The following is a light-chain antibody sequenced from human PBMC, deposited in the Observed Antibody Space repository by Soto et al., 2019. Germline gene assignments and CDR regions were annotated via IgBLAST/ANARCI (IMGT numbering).Light chain of an antibody. V-gene: IGKV1-5*03. Sequence: EIQMTQSPSILSASVGDRVTVTCRASQSIGSWVAWYQQKPGRAPNLLIHKASHLESGVPDRFSGSGSGTDFTLKISRVEAEDVGVYYCMQGSHWPLTFGGGTKVDIK. CDR2: KAS. CDR1: QSIGSW. J-gene: IGKJ4*01. CDR3: MQGSHWPLT.